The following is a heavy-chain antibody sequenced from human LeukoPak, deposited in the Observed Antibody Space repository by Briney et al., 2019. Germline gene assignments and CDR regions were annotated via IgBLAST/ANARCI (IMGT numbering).Heavy chain of an antibody. J-gene: IGHJ5*02. Sequence: SETLSLTCGVYGGSPSGYYWSWIRQPPEKGLEWIGEINHSGSTNYNPSLKSRVTISADTSKNQFSLKLSSVTAADTAVYYCARHSGGTYYVNFDPWGQGTLVTVSS. CDR1: GGSPSGYY. CDR3: ARHSGGTYYVNFDP. D-gene: IGHD1-26*01. CDR2: INHSGST. V-gene: IGHV4-34*01.